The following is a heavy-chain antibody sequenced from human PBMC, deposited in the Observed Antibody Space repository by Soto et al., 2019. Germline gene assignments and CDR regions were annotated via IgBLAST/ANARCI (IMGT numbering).Heavy chain of an antibody. CDR1: GYSFTSYW. D-gene: IGHD3-3*01. CDR3: ATNGYDFWSGYHDAFDI. Sequence: GESLKISCKGSGYSFTSYWIGWVRQMPGKGLEWMGIIYPGDSDTRYSPSFQGQVTISADKSISTAYLQWSSLKASDTAMYYCATNGYDFWSGYHDAFDIWGQGTMVTVS. CDR2: IYPGDSDT. J-gene: IGHJ3*02. V-gene: IGHV5-51*01.